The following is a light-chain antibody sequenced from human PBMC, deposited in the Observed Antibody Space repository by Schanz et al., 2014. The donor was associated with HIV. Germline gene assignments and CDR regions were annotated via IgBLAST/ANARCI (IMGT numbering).Light chain of an antibody. CDR3: QQSYSTPPT. J-gene: IGKJ4*01. V-gene: IGKV1-39*01. CDR1: QNIGNW. CDR2: QAS. Sequence: DIQMTQSPSSLSASVGDRVTITCRASQNIGNWLAWYQQKPGKAPNLLIYQASVLKTGVPSRFSGSRSGTEFTLTISSLQPEDFATYYCQQSYSTPPTFGGGTEVEIK.